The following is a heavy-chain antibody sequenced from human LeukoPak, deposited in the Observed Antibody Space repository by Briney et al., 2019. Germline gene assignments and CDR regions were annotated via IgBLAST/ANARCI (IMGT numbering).Heavy chain of an antibody. CDR3: ATLSVVVLPAELN. V-gene: IGHV3-48*03. CDR1: VFTFSIYE. Sequence: PGGSLRLSCAASVFTFSIYEMNWVRQAPGKGLEWGSYISSSCSTRDYAESVKGRFNISRDNSKNSLYLQMNSLRVEATAVYYCATLSVVVLPAELNWGQGTLVTVSS. J-gene: IGHJ4*02. CDR2: ISSSCSTR. D-gene: IGHD2-15*01.